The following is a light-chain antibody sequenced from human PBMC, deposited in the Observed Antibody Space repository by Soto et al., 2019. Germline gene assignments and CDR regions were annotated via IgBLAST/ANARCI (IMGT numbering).Light chain of an antibody. Sequence: DIQMTQSPASLSASVGERVTITCRASQSLTTSLNWYQQKPGKAPKLLIYAASSLQSGVPSRFSGSGSGTDFTLIISSLQPEDFATYYCQQSYSTPLTFGGGTKVEIK. J-gene: IGKJ4*01. V-gene: IGKV1-39*01. CDR2: AAS. CDR3: QQSYSTPLT. CDR1: QSLTTS.